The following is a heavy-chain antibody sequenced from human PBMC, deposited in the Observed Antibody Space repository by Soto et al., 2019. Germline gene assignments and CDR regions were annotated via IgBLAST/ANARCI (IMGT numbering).Heavy chain of an antibody. CDR2: IDHGGSA. J-gene: IGHJ6*03. Sequence: QVHLQQWGAGLVRPSETLFLTCAVYGGSLNGFQWSWIRQAPGKRLEWIGQIDHGGSANYNPSLKSRVILSVDSSKRQLSLTGTCVTAADSAVYYCAREVPGTDYSCMAVGGKGTTVTVSS. CDR1: GGSLNGFQ. CDR3: AREVPGTDYSCMAV. D-gene: IGHD3-10*01. V-gene: IGHV4-34*01.